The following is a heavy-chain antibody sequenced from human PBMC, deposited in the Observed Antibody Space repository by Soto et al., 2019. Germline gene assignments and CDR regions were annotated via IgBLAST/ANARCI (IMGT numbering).Heavy chain of an antibody. CDR2: ISSSSSYI. D-gene: IGHD1-1*01. Sequence: EVQLVESGGGLVKPGGSLRLSCAASGFTFSSYSMNWVRQAPGKGLEWVSSISSSSSYIYYADSVKGRFTISRDNAKNSLYLQMNSLRAEDTAVYYCARAKPRDDRPFDYWGQGTLVTVSS. V-gene: IGHV3-21*01. CDR3: ARAKPRDDRPFDY. J-gene: IGHJ4*02. CDR1: GFTFSSYS.